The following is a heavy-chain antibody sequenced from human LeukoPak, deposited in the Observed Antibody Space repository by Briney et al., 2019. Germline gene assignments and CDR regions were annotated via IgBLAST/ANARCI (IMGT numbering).Heavy chain of an antibody. Sequence: GGSLRLSCAASGFTFSNYWMNWVRQAPGKGLEWVANINQDGSEKYYVDSVKGRFTISRDNAKNSLHLQMHSQRAEYTAVCYCARGPLRTDVYWGQGTLVTVSS. CDR2: INQDGSEK. CDR3: ARGPLRTDVY. CDR1: GFTFSNYW. V-gene: IGHV3-7*05. D-gene: IGHD2-8*01. J-gene: IGHJ4*02.